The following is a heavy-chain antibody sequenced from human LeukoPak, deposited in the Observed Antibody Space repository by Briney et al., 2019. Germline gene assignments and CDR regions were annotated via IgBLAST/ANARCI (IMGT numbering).Heavy chain of an antibody. CDR3: ARGLRYCSGGSCYSDYYYYMDV. D-gene: IGHD2-15*01. Sequence: GDSLRLSCAASGFTFNTYSMNWVRQAPGKGLEWVSSIDSTSGYIYYADSVKGRFTISRDNAKNSLYLQMNSLRAEDTAVYYCARGLRYCSGGSCYSDYYYYMDVWGKGTAVTISS. CDR1: GFTFNTYS. V-gene: IGHV3-21*01. CDR2: IDSTSGYI. J-gene: IGHJ6*03.